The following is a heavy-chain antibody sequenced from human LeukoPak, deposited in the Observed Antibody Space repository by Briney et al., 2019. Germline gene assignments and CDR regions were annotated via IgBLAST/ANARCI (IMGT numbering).Heavy chain of an antibody. CDR3: ARGYCSSTSCYEGFNY. V-gene: IGHV1-69*06. J-gene: IGHJ4*02. CDR2: IIPIFGTA. Sequence: SGKVSCKASGGTFSSYAISWVRQAPGQGLEWMGGIIPIFGTANNAQKFQGRVTITADKSTSTAYMELSSPRSEDTAVYYCARGYCSSTSCYEGFNYWGQGTLVTVSS. D-gene: IGHD2-2*01. CDR1: GGTFSSYA.